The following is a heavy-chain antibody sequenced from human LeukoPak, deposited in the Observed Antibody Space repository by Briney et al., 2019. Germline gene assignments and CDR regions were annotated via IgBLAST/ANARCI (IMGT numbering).Heavy chain of an antibody. Sequence: GGSLRLSCAASGFTFSSYAMHWVRQAPGKGLEWVAVISYDGSNKYYADSVKGRFTISRDNSKNTLYLQMNSLRAEDTAVYYCGRDGHPQVYYYYGMDVWGQGTTVTVS. CDR2: ISYDGSNK. CDR3: GRDGHPQVYYYYGMDV. J-gene: IGHJ6*02. V-gene: IGHV3-30-3*01. CDR1: GFTFSSYA.